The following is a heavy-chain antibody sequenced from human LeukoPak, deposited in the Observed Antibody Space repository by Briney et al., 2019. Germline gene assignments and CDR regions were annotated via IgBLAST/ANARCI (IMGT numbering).Heavy chain of an antibody. J-gene: IGHJ1*01. Sequence: PGGSLRLSCAASGFTFSDFWMSWVRQAPGKGLGWVANIIQNGSEKCYVDSVKGRFTISRDNSQNTLYLQMNSLRAEDTAVYYCAKVASSWYDFQHWGQGTLVTVSS. D-gene: IGHD6-13*01. CDR1: GFTFSDFW. CDR2: IIQNGSEK. V-gene: IGHV3-7*01. CDR3: AKVASSWYDFQH.